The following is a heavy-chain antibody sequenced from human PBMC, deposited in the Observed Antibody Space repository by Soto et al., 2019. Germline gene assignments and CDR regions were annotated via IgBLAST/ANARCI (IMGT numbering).Heavy chain of an antibody. V-gene: IGHV4-34*01. CDR3: AKADTTLYYYDS. CDR2: INHSGST. CDR1: GGSFSGYY. J-gene: IGHJ4*02. D-gene: IGHD2-15*01. Sequence: SETLSLTCAVYGGSFSGYYWSWIRQPPGKGLEWIGEINHSGSTNYNPSLKSRVTISVDTSKNQFSLKLSSVTAADTAVYYCAKADTTLYYYDSWGQGTLVTVSS.